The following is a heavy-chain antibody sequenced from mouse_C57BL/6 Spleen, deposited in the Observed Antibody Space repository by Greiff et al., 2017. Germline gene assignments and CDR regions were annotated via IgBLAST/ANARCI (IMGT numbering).Heavy chain of an antibody. Sequence: QVQLQQSGAELARPGASVKMSCKASGYTFTSYWMHWVKQRPGRGLEWIGRIDPNSGGTKYNEKFKSKATLTVDKPSSTAYMQLSSLTSEDSAVYYCARSHCYGSSYGFAYWGQGTLVTVSA. V-gene: IGHV1-72*01. CDR3: ARSHCYGSSYGFAY. CDR2: IDPNSGGT. J-gene: IGHJ3*01. CDR1: GYTFTSYW. D-gene: IGHD1-1*01.